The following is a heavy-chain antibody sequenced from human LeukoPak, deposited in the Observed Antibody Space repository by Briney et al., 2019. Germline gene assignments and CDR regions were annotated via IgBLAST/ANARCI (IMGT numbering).Heavy chain of an antibody. CDR2: FDPEDGET. J-gene: IGHJ4*02. CDR1: GYTFTSYD. D-gene: IGHD1-26*01. CDR3: ATGYSGSYYFDY. V-gene: IGHV1-24*01. Sequence: ASVKVSCKASGYTFTSYDINWVRQAPGKGLEWMGGFDPEDGETIYAQKFQGRVTMTEDTSTDTAYMELSSLRSEDTAVYYCATGYSGSYYFDYWGQGTLVTVSS.